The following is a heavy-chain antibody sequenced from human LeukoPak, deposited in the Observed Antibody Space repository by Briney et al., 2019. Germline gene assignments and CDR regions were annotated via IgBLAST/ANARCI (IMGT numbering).Heavy chain of an antibody. D-gene: IGHD2-8*01. V-gene: IGHV5-51*01. J-gene: IGHJ5*02. Sequence: GESLKISCKGSGYTFSNFWIGWVREMPGKGLEWMGIIYPGDSSTKYSPSFQGRVAISTDASINTAFLQVNNLEASDTAIYYCARHSGVGILRIVDPWGQGTPVTVSS. CDR1: GYTFSNFW. CDR3: ARHSGVGILRIVDP. CDR2: IYPGDSST.